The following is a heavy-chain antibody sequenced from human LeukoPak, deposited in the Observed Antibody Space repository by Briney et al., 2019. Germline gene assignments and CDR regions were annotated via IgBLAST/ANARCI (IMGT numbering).Heavy chain of an antibody. CDR2: IYTSGTT. CDR1: GGSVRRGNYY. J-gene: IGHJ6*03. D-gene: IGHD6-6*01. Sequence: SETLSLTCTVSGGSVRRGNYYWTWIRQPAGSGLEWIGRIYTSGTTDYNPSLRTRVTISVDASRNQFSLNLSSVTAADTAVYYCARWSGSVTARNYYYYMDVWGEGTTVIVSS. V-gene: IGHV4-61*02. CDR3: ARWSGSVTARNYYYYMDV.